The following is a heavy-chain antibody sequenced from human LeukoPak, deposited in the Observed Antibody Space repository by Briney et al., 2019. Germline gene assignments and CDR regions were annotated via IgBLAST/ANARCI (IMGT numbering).Heavy chain of an antibody. CDR1: GYTFTSYD. CDR2: MNPNSGNT. CDR3: AWTSVADIAAAGTGNYYYYYMDV. Sequence: ASVKVSCKASGYTFTSYDINWVRQATGQGLEWMGWMNPNSGNTGYAQKFQGRVTMTRNTSISTAYMELSSLRSEDTAVYYCAWTSVADIAAAGTGNYYYYYMDVWGKGTTVTVSS. V-gene: IGHV1-8*01. J-gene: IGHJ6*03. D-gene: IGHD6-13*01.